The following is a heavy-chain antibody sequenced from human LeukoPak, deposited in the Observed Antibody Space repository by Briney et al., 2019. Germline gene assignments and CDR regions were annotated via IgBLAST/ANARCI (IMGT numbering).Heavy chain of an antibody. D-gene: IGHD2-8*01. V-gene: IGHV3-48*01. CDR2: ISSSSNTI. J-gene: IGHJ4*02. CDR3: ARDANPNGVCEHFDY. Sequence: GGSLRLSCAASGFTFSSYSMNWVRQAPGKGLEWVSYISSSSNTIYYADSVKGRFAISRDNAKNSQYLQMNSLRAEDTAVYYCARDANPNGVCEHFDYWGQGTLVTVSS. CDR1: GFTFSSYS.